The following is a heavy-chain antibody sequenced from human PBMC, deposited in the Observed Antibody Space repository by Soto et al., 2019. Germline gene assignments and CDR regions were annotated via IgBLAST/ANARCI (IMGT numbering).Heavy chain of an antibody. Sequence: PSETLSLTCAVSSGSISSSNWWSWVRQPPGKGLEWIGEIYHSGSTNYNPSLKSRVTISVDKSKNQFSLKLSSVTAADTAVYYCARESITMVPEGLDDWGQGPLVTVSS. CDR2: IYHSGST. CDR3: ARESITMVPEGLDD. D-gene: IGHD3-10*01. J-gene: IGHJ4*02. CDR1: SGSISSSNW. V-gene: IGHV4-4*02.